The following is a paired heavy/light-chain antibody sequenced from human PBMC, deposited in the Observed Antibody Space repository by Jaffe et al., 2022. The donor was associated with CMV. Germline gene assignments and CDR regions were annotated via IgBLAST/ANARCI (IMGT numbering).Heavy chain of an antibody. CDR3: AKDCNLNGTYYGMDV. CDR2: ISGSASST. J-gene: IGHJ6*02. V-gene: IGHV3-23*01. Sequence: EVQLLESGGGSVQPGGSLRLSCAVSGFTFRNYVMSWVRQAPGKGLEWVSAISGSASSTYYADSVKGRFTISRDNSKNTLYLQMNSLRAEDTAVYYCAKDCNLNGTYYGMDVWGQGTTVTVSS. CDR1: GFTFRNYV. D-gene: IGHD1-20*01.
Light chain of an antibody. CDR2: KDT. CDR1: ALPKQY. V-gene: IGLV3-25*03. Sequence: SYELTQPPSVSVSPGQTARITCSGDALPKQYAYWYQQKPGQAPVLVIYKDTERPSGIPERFSGSSSGTTVTLTISRVQAEDEADYYCQSADNSGTYDWVFGGGTKLTVL. J-gene: IGLJ3*02. CDR3: QSADNSGTYDWV.